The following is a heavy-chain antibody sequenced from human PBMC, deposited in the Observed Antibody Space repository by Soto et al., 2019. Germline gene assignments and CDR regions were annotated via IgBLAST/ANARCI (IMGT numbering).Heavy chain of an antibody. D-gene: IGHD5-12*01. V-gene: IGHV3-23*01. CDR2: ISGSGDST. CDR3: ATDAFINLRGYDSY. CDR1: GFTFSTYA. J-gene: IGHJ4*02. Sequence: PGGSLTLSCAASGFTFSTYAMIWVRQAPGKGLEWVSSISGSGDSTYYADSVKGRFTISRDNSKNTLYLQMSSLRAEDTAIYYCATDAFINLRGYDSYWGQGTLVTVSS.